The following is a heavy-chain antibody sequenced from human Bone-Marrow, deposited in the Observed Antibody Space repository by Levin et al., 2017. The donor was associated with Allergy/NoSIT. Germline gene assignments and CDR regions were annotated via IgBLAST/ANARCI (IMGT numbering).Heavy chain of an antibody. J-gene: IGHJ3*01. V-gene: IGHV3-33*01. CDR2: IWYDGSAE. Sequence: PGGSLRLSCAASGFTFSTYAMHWVRQVPGKGLEWVALIWYDGSAEYYADAVKGRFTISRDNSKNTLYLQMSSLRAEDTAVYFCARDKQELLLGDASDLWGQGAMVAVS. CDR3: ARDKQELLLGDASDL. D-gene: IGHD1-7*01. CDR1: GFTFSTYA.